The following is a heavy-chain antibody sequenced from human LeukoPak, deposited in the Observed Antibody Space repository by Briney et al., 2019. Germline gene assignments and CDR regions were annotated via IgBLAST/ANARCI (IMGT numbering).Heavy chain of an antibody. Sequence: ASVKVSCKASGYTFTNYVISWVRQAPGQGLEWMGWISVYNGNTNYAQKLQGRVTMTTDTSTSTAYMELRSLRSDDTAVYYCAREVPYYDILTGYSPMDYFDYWGQGTLVTVSS. V-gene: IGHV1-18*01. CDR1: GYTFTNYV. CDR2: ISVYNGNT. D-gene: IGHD3-9*01. CDR3: AREVPYYDILTGYSPMDYFDY. J-gene: IGHJ4*02.